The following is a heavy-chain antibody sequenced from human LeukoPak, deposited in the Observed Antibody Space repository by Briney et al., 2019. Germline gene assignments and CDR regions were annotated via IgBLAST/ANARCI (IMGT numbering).Heavy chain of an antibody. D-gene: IGHD6-13*01. V-gene: IGHV3-33*01. J-gene: IGHJ6*02. Sequence: PGGPLRLSCAASGFSFSNHAIHWVRQAPGKGLEWVAQIWYDGSNKYYVDSVKGRFTISRDNSKNTLYLQMNSLRAEDTGVYYCARDGQQLAAYAMDVWGQGTTVTVSS. CDR1: GFSFSNHA. CDR2: IWYDGSNK. CDR3: ARDGQQLAAYAMDV.